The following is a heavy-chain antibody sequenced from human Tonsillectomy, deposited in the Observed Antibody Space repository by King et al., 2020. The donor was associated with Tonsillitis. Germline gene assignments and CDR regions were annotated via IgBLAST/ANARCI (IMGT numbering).Heavy chain of an antibody. V-gene: IGHV4-59*01. CDR1: GGSISSYY. CDR2: IYHSGST. Sequence: QLQESGPGLVKPSETLFLTCTVSGGSISSYYWSWIRQPPEKGLEWIGYIYHSGSTNYNPSLKSLVTISVYTSKNQFSLKLSSVTAADTAVYYCARDPYDSSGYSYFDYWGQGTLVTVSS. J-gene: IGHJ4*02. CDR3: ARDPYDSSGYSYFDY. D-gene: IGHD3-22*01.